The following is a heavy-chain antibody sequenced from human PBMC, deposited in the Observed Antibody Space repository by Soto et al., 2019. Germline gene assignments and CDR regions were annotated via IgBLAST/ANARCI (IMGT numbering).Heavy chain of an antibody. CDR2: ISSSSSTI. CDR3: ARSNRDLLSLPRPYCGGDCYPGNFDY. D-gene: IGHD2-21*01. CDR1: GFTFSSYS. Sequence: GGSLRLSCAASGFTFSSYSMNWVRQAPGKGLEWVSYISSSSSTIYYADSVKGRFTISENNAKNSLYLQMNGLRAEDTAVYYCARSNRDLLSLPRPYCGGDCYPGNFDYWGQGTLVTVSS. V-gene: IGHV3-48*01. J-gene: IGHJ4*02.